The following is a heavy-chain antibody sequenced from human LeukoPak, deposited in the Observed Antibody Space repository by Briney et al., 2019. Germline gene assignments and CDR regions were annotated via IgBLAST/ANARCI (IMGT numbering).Heavy chain of an antibody. D-gene: IGHD5-12*01. CDR2: IYYSGST. Sequence: SETLSRTCTVSGGSISSYYWSWIRQPPGKGLEWIGYIYYSGSTNYNPSLKSRVTISVDTSKNQFSLKLSSVTAADTAVYYCARSPDIVATNFDYWGQGTLVTVSS. V-gene: IGHV4-59*01. CDR1: GGSISSYY. CDR3: ARSPDIVATNFDY. J-gene: IGHJ4*02.